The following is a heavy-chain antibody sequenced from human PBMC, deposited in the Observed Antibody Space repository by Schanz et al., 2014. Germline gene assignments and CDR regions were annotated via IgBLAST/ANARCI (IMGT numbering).Heavy chain of an antibody. Sequence: QAQLVESGGGVVQPGRSLRLSCAASGFAFRSYAMHWVRQAPGKGLEWAALISHDGNNKHYVDSVEGRFTISRDNANNSLFLRMNSLRAEDTAVYYCARGIITMVRGGDVGAFDIWGQGTMVTVSS. CDR2: ISHDGNNK. CDR3: ARGIITMVRGGDVGAFDI. J-gene: IGHJ3*02. CDR1: GFAFRSYA. V-gene: IGHV3-30-3*01. D-gene: IGHD3-10*01.